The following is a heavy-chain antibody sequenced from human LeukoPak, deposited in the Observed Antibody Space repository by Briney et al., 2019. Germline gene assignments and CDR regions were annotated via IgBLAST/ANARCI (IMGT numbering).Heavy chain of an antibody. J-gene: IGHJ4*02. Sequence: GGSLRLSCVASGFKISDYYIHWVRQAPGKGLEWAASVRQDGKLKFYADSVKARFTISRDNSKNTLYLQMNSLRAEDTAVYYCAKGGVVEDLDYWGQGTLVTVSS. D-gene: IGHD3-22*01. CDR3: AKGGVVEDLDY. CDR2: VRQDGKLK. V-gene: IGHV3-30*02. CDR1: GFKISDYY.